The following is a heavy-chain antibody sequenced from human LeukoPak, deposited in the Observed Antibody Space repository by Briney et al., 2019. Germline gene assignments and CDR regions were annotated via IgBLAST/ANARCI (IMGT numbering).Heavy chain of an antibody. J-gene: IGHJ4*02. V-gene: IGHV4-39*07. CDR3: ARDRSPMVVGHFDY. Sequence: PSETLSLTCTVSGGSISSSSYYWGWIRQPPGKGLEWIGSIYYSGSTYYNPSLKSRVTISVDTSKNQFSLKLSSVTAADTAVYYCARDRSPMVVGHFDYWGQGTLVTVSS. CDR1: GGSISSSSYY. CDR2: IYYSGST. D-gene: IGHD1-26*01.